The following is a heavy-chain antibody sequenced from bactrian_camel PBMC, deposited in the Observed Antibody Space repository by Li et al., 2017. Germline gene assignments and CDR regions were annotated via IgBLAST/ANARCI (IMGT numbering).Heavy chain of an antibody. CDR1: GFSFDDSD. D-gene: IGHD2*01. CDR3: TAGDSGDWYTLCGGD. Sequence: HVQLVESGGGSAQAGESLRLSCSVSGFSFDDSDVGWFRQTPRGECELVSTISSDGITYYEDSVQGRFIISRDDAKNTTYLQMNSLKPEDSAVYFCTAGDSGDWYTLCGGDWGQGTQVTVS. V-gene: IGHV3S63*01. J-gene: IGHJ4*01. CDR2: ISSDGIT.